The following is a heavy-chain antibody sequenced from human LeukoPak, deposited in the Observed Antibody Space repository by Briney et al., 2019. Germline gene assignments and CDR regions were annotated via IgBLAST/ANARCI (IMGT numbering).Heavy chain of an antibody. V-gene: IGHV3-7*01. CDR1: GFTFSSYW. Sequence: GGSLRLSCAASGFTFSSYWINWVRQAPGGGLEWVANIKQDGSEKFYVDSVKGRFTISRDNAKNSLYLQMNSLRVEDTAVYYCVRSSGWVLDYWGQGTQVTVSS. D-gene: IGHD6-19*01. CDR3: VRSSGWVLDY. CDR2: IKQDGSEK. J-gene: IGHJ4*02.